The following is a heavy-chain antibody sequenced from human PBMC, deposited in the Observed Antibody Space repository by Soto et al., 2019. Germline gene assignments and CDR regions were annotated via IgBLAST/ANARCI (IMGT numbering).Heavy chain of an antibody. CDR1: GFTFDDYA. CDR3: AKSLHLDGPLVVPPALPFIDY. CDR2: ISWNSGSI. J-gene: IGHJ4*02. V-gene: IGHV3-9*01. D-gene: IGHD2-2*01. Sequence: GGSLRLSCAASGFTFDDYAMHWVRQAPGKGLEWVSGISWNSGSIGYADSVKGRFTISRDNAKNSLYLQMNSLRAEDTALYYCAKSLHLDGPLVVPPALPFIDYWGQGTLVTVSS.